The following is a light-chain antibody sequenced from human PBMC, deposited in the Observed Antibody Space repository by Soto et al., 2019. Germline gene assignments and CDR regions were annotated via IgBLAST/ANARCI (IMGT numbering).Light chain of an antibody. V-gene: IGKV1-33*01. J-gene: IGKJ1*01. CDR3: QQHDSLPWT. CDR2: DAS. CDR1: QDISNF. Sequence: DIHMTQSPSSLSASVGDRITVTCQASQDISNFLNWYQYKPGEAPKLLIFDASYLATGVPSRFSGGGFGTDVTFPISSLQPEDNATYYCQQHDSLPWTFGQGTKVDFK.